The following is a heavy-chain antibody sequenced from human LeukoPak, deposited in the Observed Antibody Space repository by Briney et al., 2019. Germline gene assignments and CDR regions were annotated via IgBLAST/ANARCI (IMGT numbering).Heavy chain of an antibody. J-gene: IGHJ4*02. Sequence: GASVKVSCKASGYTITGYYMHWVRQAPGQGPEWMGWINPNSGGTNYAQKFQGRVTMTRDTSINTAYMELSRLRSDDTAVFFCAVVSAAINSWGQGTLVTVSS. CDR3: AVVSAAINS. V-gene: IGHV1-2*02. D-gene: IGHD2-2*02. CDR2: INPNSGGT. CDR1: GYTITGYY.